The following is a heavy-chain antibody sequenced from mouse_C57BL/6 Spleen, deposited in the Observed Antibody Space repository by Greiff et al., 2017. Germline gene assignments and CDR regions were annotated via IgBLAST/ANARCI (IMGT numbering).Heavy chain of an antibody. J-gene: IGHJ1*03. CDR1: GFTFSSYA. D-gene: IGHD2-2*01. V-gene: IGHV5-9-1*02. CDR2: ISSGGDYI. Sequence: EVKLMESGEGLVKPGGSLKLSCAASGFTFSSYAMSWVRQTPEKRLEWVAYISSGGDYIYYADTVKGRFTISRDNARNTLYLQMSSLKSEDTAMYYCTRVVYGYDGGNWYFDVWGTGTTVTVSS. CDR3: TRVVYGYDGGNWYFDV.